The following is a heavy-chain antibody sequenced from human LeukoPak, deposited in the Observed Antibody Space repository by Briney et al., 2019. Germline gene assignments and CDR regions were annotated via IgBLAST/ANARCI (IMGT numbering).Heavy chain of an antibody. Sequence: GGPLRLSCAASGFPFTSHWLSWLRQSPGRGLEWVAHINSDGSEKNYVDSVKGRFSISRDNARNSQFLQMNSLRAEDTAVYYCASGGGWVFFNWGQGTLVTVSS. V-gene: IGHV3-7*01. J-gene: IGHJ4*02. CDR3: ASGGGWVFFN. CDR2: INSDGSEK. D-gene: IGHD6-19*01. CDR1: GFPFTSHW.